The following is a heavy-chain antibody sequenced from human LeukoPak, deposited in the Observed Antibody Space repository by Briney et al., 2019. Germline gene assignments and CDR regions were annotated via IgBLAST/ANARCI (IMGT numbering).Heavy chain of an antibody. Sequence: SETLSLTCAVYGGSFSGYYWSWIRQPPGKGLEWIGEINHSGSTNYNPSLKSRVTISVDTSKNQFSLKLSSVTAADTAVYYCARGRFYYYDSSGYYSNYFDYWGQGTLVTVSS. CDR2: INHSGST. D-gene: IGHD3-22*01. CDR1: GGSFSGYY. J-gene: IGHJ4*02. V-gene: IGHV4-34*01. CDR3: ARGRFYYYDSSGYYSNYFDY.